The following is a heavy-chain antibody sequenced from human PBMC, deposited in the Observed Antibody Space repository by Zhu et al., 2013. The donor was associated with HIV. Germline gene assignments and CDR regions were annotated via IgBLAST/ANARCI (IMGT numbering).Heavy chain of an antibody. CDR2: IIPIFGLA. CDR1: GGTFSSYA. D-gene: IGHD3-10*01. V-gene: IGHV1-69*12. J-gene: IGHJ4*02. CDR3: ARGRRVRFGELDYFDY. Sequence: QVQLVQSGAEVKKPGSSVKVSCKASGGTFSSYAISWVRQAPGQGLEWMGWIIPIFGLANYAQRFQGRVTITADESTSTAYMELSSLRSEDTAVYYCARGRRVRFGELDYFDYWGQGTLVTVSS.